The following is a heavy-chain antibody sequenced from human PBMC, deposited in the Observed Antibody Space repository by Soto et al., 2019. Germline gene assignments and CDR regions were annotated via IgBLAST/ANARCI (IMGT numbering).Heavy chain of an antibody. CDR1: GGSISSYY. V-gene: IGHV4-59*01. CDR2: IYYSGST. Sequence: NPSETLSLTCTVSGGSISSYYWSWIRQPPGKGLEWIGYIYYSGSTNYNPSLKSRVTISVDTSKNQFSLKLSSVTAADTAVCYCARGALWFGELYTGMDVWGQGTTVTVSS. CDR3: ARGALWFGELYTGMDV. D-gene: IGHD3-10*01. J-gene: IGHJ6*02.